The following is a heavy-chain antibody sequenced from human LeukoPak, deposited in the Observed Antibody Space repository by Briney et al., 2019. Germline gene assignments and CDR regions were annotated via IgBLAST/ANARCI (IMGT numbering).Heavy chain of an antibody. Sequence: GGSLRLSCAASGFTFSSYAMHWVRQAPGKGLEWVAVISYDGSNKYYADSVKGRFTISRDNSKNTLYLQMNSLRAEDTAVYYCARAFRDYYDSSGYLDYWGQGTLVTVSS. J-gene: IGHJ4*02. CDR3: ARAFRDYYDSSGYLDY. V-gene: IGHV3-30*04. D-gene: IGHD3-22*01. CDR1: GFTFSSYA. CDR2: ISYDGSNK.